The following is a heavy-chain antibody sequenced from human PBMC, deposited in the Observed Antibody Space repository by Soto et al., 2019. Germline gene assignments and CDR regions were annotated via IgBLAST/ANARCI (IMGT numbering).Heavy chain of an antibody. CDR3: ARLTLLQAPIDY. D-gene: IGHD6-6*01. CDR2: ISTGSSYI. CDR1: GFTFSSYS. Sequence: EVQLVESGGSLVKPGGSLRLSCAASGFTFSSYSMNWVRQAPGKGLEWVSSISTGSSYIYYADSVKGRFTISRDNAKNSLYLQMNSLRAEDTAVYYCARLTLLQAPIDYWGQGTLVTVSS. J-gene: IGHJ4*02. V-gene: IGHV3-21*01.